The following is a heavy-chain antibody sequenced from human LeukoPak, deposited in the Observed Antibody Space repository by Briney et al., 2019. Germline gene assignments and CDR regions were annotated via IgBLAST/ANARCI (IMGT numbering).Heavy chain of an antibody. CDR2: INHSGST. Sequence: PSETLSLTCAVYGGSFSGYYWSWIRQPPGKGLEWIGEINHSGSTNYNPSLKSRVTISVDTSKNQFSLKLSSVTAADTAVYYCAINSYDILPGPVPRDYWGQGTLVTVSS. CDR1: GGSFSGYY. J-gene: IGHJ4*02. V-gene: IGHV4-34*01. CDR3: AINSYDILPGPVPRDY. D-gene: IGHD3-9*01.